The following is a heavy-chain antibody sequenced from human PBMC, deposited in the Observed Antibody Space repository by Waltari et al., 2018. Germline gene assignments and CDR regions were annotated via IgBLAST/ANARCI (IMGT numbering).Heavy chain of an antibody. V-gene: IGHV4-4*07. CDR2: IYTSGGP. Sequence: QVQLQESGPGLVKPSETLSLTCTVSGGSISSYYWSWIRQPAGKGLEWIGRIYTSGGPNSTPARRGRVTRSVVTSKNQFSRRLSSVTAGESAVYYGGGDGKKGGWGYGYDYWGQGTLVTVSS. D-gene: IGHD5-18*01. CDR3: GGDGKKGGWGYGYDY. J-gene: IGHJ4*02. CDR1: GGSISSYY.